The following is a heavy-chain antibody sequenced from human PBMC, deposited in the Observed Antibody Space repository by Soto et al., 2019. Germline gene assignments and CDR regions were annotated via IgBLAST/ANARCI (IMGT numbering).Heavy chain of an antibody. D-gene: IGHD3-10*01. CDR2: ISYDGSNK. CDR3: AKDFRWFGELSFGGSFDI. V-gene: IGHV3-30*18. Sequence: VGSLRLSCAASGFTFSSYGMHWVRQAPGKGLEWVAVISYDGSNKYYADSVKGRFTISRDNSKNTLYLQMNSLRAEDTAVDYCAKDFRWFGELSFGGSFDIWGQGTMVTVSS. CDR1: GFTFSSYG. J-gene: IGHJ3*02.